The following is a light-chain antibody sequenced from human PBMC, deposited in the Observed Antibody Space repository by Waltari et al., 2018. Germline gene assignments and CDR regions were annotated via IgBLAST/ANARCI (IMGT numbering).Light chain of an antibody. V-gene: IGLV3-19*01. CDR3: NSRDSSGNHWV. CDR1: SLRSYY. Sequence: SSKLTQDPAVSVALGQTVRITCQGDSLRSYYASWYQQKPGQAPVLVIYGKNNRPSGIPDRFSGSISGNTASLTITGAQAEDEADYYCNSRDSSGNHWVFGGGTKLTVL. CDR2: GKN. J-gene: IGLJ3*02.